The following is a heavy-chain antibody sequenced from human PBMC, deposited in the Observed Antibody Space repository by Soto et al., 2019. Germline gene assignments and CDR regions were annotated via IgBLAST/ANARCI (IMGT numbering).Heavy chain of an antibody. V-gene: IGHV1-24*01. D-gene: IGHD1-26*01. CDR3: ATDLVGATLCI. CDR1: RDSVNELA. J-gene: IGHJ3*02. CDR2: FDPEDGET. Sequence: IACELCRDSVNELAVDVALQAPGKGLEWMGGFDPEDGETIYAQKFQGRVTMTEDTSTDTAYMELSSLRSEDTAVYYCATDLVGATLCIWGQGTMVTVSS.